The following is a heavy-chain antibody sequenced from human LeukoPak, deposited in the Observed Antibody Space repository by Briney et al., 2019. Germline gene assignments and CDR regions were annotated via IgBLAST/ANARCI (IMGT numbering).Heavy chain of an antibody. CDR1: GFTFSTYS. D-gene: IGHD6-13*01. CDR2: ISSSSTYI. V-gene: IGHV3-21*01. Sequence: GGSLRLSCAASGFTFSTYSMNWVRQAPGKGLEWVSSISSSSTYIYYADSVKGRFTISRDNAKNSLYLQMNSLRAEDTTVYYCARYISWWDVWGKGTTVTISS. CDR3: ARYISWWDV. J-gene: IGHJ6*04.